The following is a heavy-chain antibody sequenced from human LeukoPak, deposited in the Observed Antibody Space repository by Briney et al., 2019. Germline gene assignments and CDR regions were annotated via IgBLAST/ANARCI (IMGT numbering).Heavy chain of an antibody. CDR3: ARSAGTTDYYYGMDV. CDR2: IIPIFGTA. CDR1: GYSFTSNY. J-gene: IGHJ6*02. Sequence: SVKVSCKASGYSFTSNYIHWVRQAPGQGLEWMGGIIPIFGTANYAQKFQGRVTITADESTSTAYMELSSLRSEDTAVYYCARSAGTTDYYYGMDVWGQGTTVTVSS. V-gene: IGHV1-69*13. D-gene: IGHD1-7*01.